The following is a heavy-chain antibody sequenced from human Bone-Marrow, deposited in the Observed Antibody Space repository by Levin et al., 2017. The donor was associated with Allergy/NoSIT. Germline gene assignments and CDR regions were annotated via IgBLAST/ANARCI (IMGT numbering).Heavy chain of an antibody. J-gene: IGHJ4*02. CDR2: ISESGGSI. D-gene: IGHD6-13*01. V-gene: IGHV3-11*01. CDR1: GFTFSDYY. Sequence: GGSLRLSCAASGFTFSDYYMSWIRQAPGKGLEWVSFISESGGSIFYADSVRGRFTVSRDTANNSLYLLMNNLRSEGTGVYYCARGSSRPDYWGQGTQVTVSS. CDR3: ARGSSRPDY.